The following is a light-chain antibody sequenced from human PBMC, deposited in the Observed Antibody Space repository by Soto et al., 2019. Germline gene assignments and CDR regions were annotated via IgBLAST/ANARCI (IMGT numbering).Light chain of an antibody. CDR3: QQYGSTPRK. CDR2: GAS. Sequence: EMVMTQSPAILSLSPGERSTLSCMASQSFSSRYLAWYQLKLGQAPRLLIYGASSRATGIPDRFSGRGSGTAFTLTISRLEPEDFAVYYCQQYGSTPRKFGQGTKVDIK. J-gene: IGKJ1*01. CDR1: QSFSSRY. V-gene: IGKV3-20*01.